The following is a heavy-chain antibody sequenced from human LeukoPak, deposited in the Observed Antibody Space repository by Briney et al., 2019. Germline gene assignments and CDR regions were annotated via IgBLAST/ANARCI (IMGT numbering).Heavy chain of an antibody. V-gene: IGHV3-11*04. D-gene: IGHD2-2*01. Sequence: PGGALRVSCAASGFTFSDYYMSLIRQAPGKGLEWVSYISSSGSTIDYADSVKGRFTTSRENAKNSLYLQMTSLRAEDTAVYYCARDHEDVVVLPAAITSGMDVSGNGNTVTVSS. CDR2: ISSSGSTI. J-gene: IGHJ6*04. CDR3: ARDHEDVVVLPAAITSGMDV. CDR1: GFTFSDYY.